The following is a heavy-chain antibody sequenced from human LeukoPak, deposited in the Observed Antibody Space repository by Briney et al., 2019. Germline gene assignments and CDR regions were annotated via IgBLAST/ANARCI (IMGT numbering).Heavy chain of an antibody. CDR1: GFTFGSYA. Sequence: GGSLRLSCAASGFTFGSYAMSWVRQAPGKGLEWVSAISGSGGSTYYADSVKGRFTISRDNSKNTLYLQMNSLRAEGTAVYYCAKAPMVRGAVFDYWGQGTLVTVSS. CDR2: ISGSGGST. V-gene: IGHV3-23*01. J-gene: IGHJ4*02. D-gene: IGHD3-10*01. CDR3: AKAPMVRGAVFDY.